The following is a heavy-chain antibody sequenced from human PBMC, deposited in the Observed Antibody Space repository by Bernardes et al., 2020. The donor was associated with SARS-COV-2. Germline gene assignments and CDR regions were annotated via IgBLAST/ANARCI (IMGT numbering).Heavy chain of an antibody. D-gene: IGHD4-17*01. CDR1: GFNFSSYA. Sequence: ASGFNFSSYAMNWVRQAPGKGLQWVSSITASTTYIQYTDSVEGRFTVSRDNAKNSLYLEMTSLRAEDTAIYYCARILRDNGFGSGYYDLWGRGTLVTVSS. CDR2: ITASTTYI. CDR3: ARILRDNGFGSGYYDL. V-gene: IGHV3-21*01. J-gene: IGHJ2*01.